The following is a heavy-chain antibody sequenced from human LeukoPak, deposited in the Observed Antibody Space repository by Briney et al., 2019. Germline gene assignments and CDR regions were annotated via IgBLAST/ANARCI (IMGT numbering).Heavy chain of an antibody. J-gene: IGHJ4*02. D-gene: IGHD6-19*01. V-gene: IGHV3-53*01. CDR1: GFTVSSNY. CDR3: ARRSGIAVAGAFDY. CDR2: IYSGGST. Sequence: PGGSLRLSCAASGFTVSSNYMSWVRQAPGKGLEWVSVIYSGGSTYYADSVKDRFTISRDNSKNTLYLQMNSLRAEDTAVYYCARRSGIAVAGAFDYWGQGILVTVSS.